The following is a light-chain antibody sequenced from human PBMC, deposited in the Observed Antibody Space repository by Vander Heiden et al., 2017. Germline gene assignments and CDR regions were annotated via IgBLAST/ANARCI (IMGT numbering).Light chain of an antibody. CDR3: QQYDSPPRT. V-gene: IGKV3-20*01. CDR2: GTS. Sequence: ELVLTQSPGTLSLSPGDSATLSCRASQSVRSSNLARYQQKPGQAPRLLIYGTSSRATGIPDRFSGSGSGTDFTLTISRLEPEDFAVYYCQQYDSPPRTFGQGTKLENK. J-gene: IGKJ2*01. CDR1: QSVRSSN.